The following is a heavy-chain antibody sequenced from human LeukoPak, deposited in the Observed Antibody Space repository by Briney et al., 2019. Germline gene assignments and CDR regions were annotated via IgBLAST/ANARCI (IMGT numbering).Heavy chain of an antibody. CDR2: IIPIFGTA. CDR3: ARVQDSHYYGMDV. Sequence: SVTVSCKASGGTFSSYAISWVRQAPGQGLEWMGGIIPIFGTANYARKFQGRVTITADESTSTAYMELSSLRSEDTAVYYCARVQDSHYYGMDVWGQGTTVTVSS. CDR1: GGTFSSYA. J-gene: IGHJ6*02. D-gene: IGHD2-15*01. V-gene: IGHV1-69*13.